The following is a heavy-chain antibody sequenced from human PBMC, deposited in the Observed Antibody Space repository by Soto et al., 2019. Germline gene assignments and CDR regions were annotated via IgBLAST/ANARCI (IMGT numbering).Heavy chain of an antibody. J-gene: IGHJ4*02. D-gene: IGHD5-18*01. Sequence: GGSLRLSCAASGFTFSNYAMSWVRQAPGKGLEWVSAISGSGDSTYDADSVKGRFTISRDNSKNTLYLQMNSLRAEDTAVYYCAKGIYSYGYNSFDYWSQGSLVTVSS. CDR1: GFTFSNYA. V-gene: IGHV3-23*01. CDR2: ISGSGDST. CDR3: AKGIYSYGYNSFDY.